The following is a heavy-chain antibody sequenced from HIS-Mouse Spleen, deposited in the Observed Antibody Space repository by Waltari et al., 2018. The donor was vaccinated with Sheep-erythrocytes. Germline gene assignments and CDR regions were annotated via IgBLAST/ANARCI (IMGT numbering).Heavy chain of an antibody. CDR3: AKDLVGATDY. Sequence: QVQLVESGGGVVQPGRFLSLCCAASGFTFRSYGMHWVRQAPGKGLEWVAVISYDGSNKYYADSVKGRFTISRDNSKNTLYLQMNSLRAEDTAVYYCAKDLVGATDYWGQGTLVTVSS. V-gene: IGHV3-30*18. D-gene: IGHD1-26*01. J-gene: IGHJ4*02. CDR2: ISYDGSNK. CDR1: GFTFRSYG.